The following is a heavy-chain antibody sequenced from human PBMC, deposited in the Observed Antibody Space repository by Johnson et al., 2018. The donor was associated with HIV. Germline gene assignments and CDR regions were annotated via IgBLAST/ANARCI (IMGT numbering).Heavy chain of an antibody. CDR2: VADDGGYK. CDR3: TRDPYFSDSFDI. V-gene: IGHV3-30*04. CDR1: GFTFSSFA. J-gene: IGHJ3*02. Sequence: QVQLVESGGGVVQPGRSLRLSCAGSGFTFSSFAIHWVRQAPGKGLEWVAVVADDGGYKDYADSVKGRFTVSRDNSRETLYLQMNSLRSEDTAVYYCTRDPYFSDSFDIWGQGTMVTVSS. D-gene: IGHD3-3*01.